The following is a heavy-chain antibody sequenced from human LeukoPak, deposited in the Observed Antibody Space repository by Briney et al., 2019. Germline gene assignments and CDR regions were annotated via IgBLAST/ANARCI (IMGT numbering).Heavy chain of an antibody. CDR1: GGSVTSSTHY. V-gene: IGHV4-39*01. D-gene: IGHD2-2*01. CDR3: ARGILLSTVPAANMYYFDY. J-gene: IGHJ4*02. CDR2: IYYSGDD. Sequence: PSETLSLTCTVSGGSVTSSTHYWGWIRQPPGKGLEWIASIYYSGDDYYNPSLKSRATIFVDTSQSQFSLRLSSVTAADTAVYYCARGILLSTVPAANMYYFDYWGQGTLVTVSS.